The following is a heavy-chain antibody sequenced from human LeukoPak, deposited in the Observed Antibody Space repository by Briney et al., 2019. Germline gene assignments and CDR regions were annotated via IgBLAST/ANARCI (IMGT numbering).Heavy chain of an antibody. V-gene: IGHV3-23*01. D-gene: IGHD2-21*02. CDR1: GFTFSSYA. CDR3: AKAVSVGGGDCPFDY. Sequence: QSGGSLRLSCAASGFTFSSYAMSWVRQAPGKGLEWFSAISGSGGSTYYADSVKGRFTISRDNSKNTLYLQMNSLRAEDTAVYYCAKAVSVGGGDCPFDYWGQGTLVTVSS. J-gene: IGHJ4*02. CDR2: ISGSGGST.